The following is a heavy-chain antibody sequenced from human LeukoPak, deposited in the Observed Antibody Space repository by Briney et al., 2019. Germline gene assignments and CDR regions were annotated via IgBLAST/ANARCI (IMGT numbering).Heavy chain of an antibody. Sequence: PGESLKISCKGSGYSFTSYWIGWVRQMPGKGLEWMGIIYPGDSDTRYSPSFQGQVTISADKSISTAYLQWSSLKASDTAMYYCARRIRSRGVDYGTDVWGQGTTVTVSS. CDR1: GYSFTSYW. CDR3: ARRIRSRGVDYGTDV. D-gene: IGHD3-10*01. V-gene: IGHV5-51*01. J-gene: IGHJ6*02. CDR2: IYPGDSDT.